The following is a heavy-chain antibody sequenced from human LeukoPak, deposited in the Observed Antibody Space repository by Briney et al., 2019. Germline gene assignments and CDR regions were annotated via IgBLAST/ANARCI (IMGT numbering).Heavy chain of an antibody. CDR2: IYYSGST. CDR1: GESFSGYF. Sequence: PSETLSLTCAVYGESFSGYFWSWIRQPPGKGLEWIGYIYYSGSTNYNPSLKSRVTISVDTSKNQFSLKLSSVTAADTAVYYCASGEGYYGSGSFDYWGQGTLVTVSS. J-gene: IGHJ4*02. CDR3: ASGEGYYGSGSFDY. V-gene: IGHV4-59*01. D-gene: IGHD3-10*01.